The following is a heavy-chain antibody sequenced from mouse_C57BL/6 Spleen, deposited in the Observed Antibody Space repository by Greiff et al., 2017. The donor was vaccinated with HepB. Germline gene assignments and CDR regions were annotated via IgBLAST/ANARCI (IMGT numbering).Heavy chain of an antibody. CDR3: TTDYYGSSRGYFDV. Sequence: EVQGVESGAELVRPGASVKLSCTASGFNIKDYYMHWVKQRPEQGLEWIGRIDPEDGDTEYAPKFQGKATMTVDTSSNTAYLQLSSLTSEDTAVYYCTTDYYGSSRGYFDVWGTGTTVTVSS. D-gene: IGHD1-1*01. CDR2: IDPEDGDT. CDR1: GFNIKDYY. V-gene: IGHV14-1*01. J-gene: IGHJ1*03.